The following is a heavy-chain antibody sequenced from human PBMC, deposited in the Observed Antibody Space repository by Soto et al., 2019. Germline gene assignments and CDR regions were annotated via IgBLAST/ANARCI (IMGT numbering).Heavy chain of an antibody. CDR2: ISYDGSNK. CDR1: GFTFSSYA. V-gene: IGHV3-30-3*01. CDR3: ARPPNYYDSSGHWYFDL. J-gene: IGHJ2*01. D-gene: IGHD3-22*01. Sequence: QVQLVESGGGVVQPGRSLRLSCAASGFTFSSYAMHWVRQAPGKGLEWVAVISYDGSNKYYADSVKGRFTISRDNSKNTQYLQMNSLRAEDTAVYYCARPPNYYDSSGHWYFDLWGRGTLVTVSS.